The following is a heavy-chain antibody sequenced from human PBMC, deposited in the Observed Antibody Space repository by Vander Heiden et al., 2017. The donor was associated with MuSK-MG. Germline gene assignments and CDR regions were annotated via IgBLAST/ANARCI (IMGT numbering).Heavy chain of an antibody. CDR2: IYTSGST. V-gene: IGHV4-61*02. CDR1: GGSLSSGSHY. CDR3: ARGVPSYYDILPGPLDY. D-gene: IGHD3-9*01. J-gene: IGHJ4*02. Sequence: QVQLQESGPGLVKPSQTLSLTCTVSGGSLSSGSHYWSWIRQPAGKGLEWIGRIYTSGSTNYNPSLKSRVTMSVDTSKNQFSLKLSSVTAADTAVYYCARGVPSYYDILPGPLDYWGQGTLVTVSS.